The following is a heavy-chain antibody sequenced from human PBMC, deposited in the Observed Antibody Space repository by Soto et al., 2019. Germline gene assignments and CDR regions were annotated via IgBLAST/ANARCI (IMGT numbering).Heavy chain of an antibody. Sequence: GGSLRLSCAASGFTFSSYGMHWVRQAPGKGLEWVAVISYDGSNKYYADSMKGRFTISRDNSKNTLYLQMNSLRAEDTAVYYCAKDADDYSNFDPTYYFDYWGQGTLVTVSS. V-gene: IGHV3-30*18. J-gene: IGHJ4*02. CDR2: ISYDGSNK. CDR1: GFTFSSYG. CDR3: AKDADDYSNFDPTYYFDY. D-gene: IGHD4-4*01.